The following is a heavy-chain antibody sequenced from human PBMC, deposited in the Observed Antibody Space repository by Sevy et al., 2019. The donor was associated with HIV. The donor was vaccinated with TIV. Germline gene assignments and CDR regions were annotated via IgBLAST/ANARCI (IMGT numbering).Heavy chain of an antibody. V-gene: IGHV4-4*02. CDR1: GGSISSNNW. CDR2: IYHSGST. D-gene: IGHD2-2*03. Sequence: SETLSLTCAVSGGSISSNNWWNWVRQTPGKGLEWIGEIYHSGSTYRNPSLKSRVTISVDKSKNQFSLKLSSVTAADTAVYYGARGVGGYCSSTSCHVDYWGQGTLVTVSS. J-gene: IGHJ4*02. CDR3: ARGVGGYCSSTSCHVDY.